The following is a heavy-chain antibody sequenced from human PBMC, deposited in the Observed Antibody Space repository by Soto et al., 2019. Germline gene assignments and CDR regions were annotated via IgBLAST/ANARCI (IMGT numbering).Heavy chain of an antibody. V-gene: IGHV3-21*01. Sequence: SLRLSCAASGFTFSTYSMNWVRQAPGKGLEWVSSISESSRYIYYADSVKGRFSISRDSAKNSLFLQMNSLRAEDTAVYYCARAYGSGTYYSTPSAPWGQGTLVTVSA. CDR2: ISESSRYI. CDR1: GFTFSTYS. J-gene: IGHJ5*02. D-gene: IGHD3-10*01. CDR3: ARAYGSGTYYSTPSAP.